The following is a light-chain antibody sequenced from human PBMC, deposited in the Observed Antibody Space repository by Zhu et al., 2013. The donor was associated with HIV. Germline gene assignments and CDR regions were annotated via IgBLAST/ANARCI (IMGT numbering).Light chain of an antibody. CDR1: HSVSSSY. V-gene: IGKV3-20*01. Sequence: DIVMTQSPATLFVSPGEGANFSCKASHSVSSSYLAWYQQKPGQAPRLLIYGASSRATGIPDRFSGSGSGTDFTLTISRLEPEDFAVYYCQQYGSSRTFGQGTKVEIK. CDR3: QQYGSSRT. CDR2: GAS. J-gene: IGKJ1*01.